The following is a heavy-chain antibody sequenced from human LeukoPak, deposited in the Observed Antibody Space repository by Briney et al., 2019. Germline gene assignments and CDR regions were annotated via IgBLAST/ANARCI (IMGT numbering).Heavy chain of an antibody. V-gene: IGHV1-46*01. Sequence: ASVKVSCKASGCTFTSYYMHWVRQAPGQGLEWMGIINPSGGSTSYAQKFQGRVTMTRDTSTSTVYMELSSLRAEDTALYYCAKGPGIAVAGTGYFDYWGQGTLVTVSS. J-gene: IGHJ4*02. CDR1: GCTFTSYY. D-gene: IGHD6-19*01. CDR3: AKGPGIAVAGTGYFDY. CDR2: INPSGGST.